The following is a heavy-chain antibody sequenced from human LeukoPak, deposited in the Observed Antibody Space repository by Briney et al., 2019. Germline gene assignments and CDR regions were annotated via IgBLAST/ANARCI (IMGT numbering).Heavy chain of an antibody. V-gene: IGHV3-21*01. Sequence: GGSLGLSCAASGFTFSSYSMNWVRQAPGKGLEWVSSISSSSSYIYYADSVKGRFTISRDNAKNSLYLQMNSLRAEDTAVYYCARGGPENFDYWGQGTLVTVSS. CDR1: GFTFSSYS. CDR2: ISSSSSYI. J-gene: IGHJ4*02. CDR3: ARGGPENFDY.